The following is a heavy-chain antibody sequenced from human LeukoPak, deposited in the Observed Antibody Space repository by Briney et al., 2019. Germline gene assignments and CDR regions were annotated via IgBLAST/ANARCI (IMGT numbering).Heavy chain of an antibody. CDR3: ATHASYSLFDY. J-gene: IGHJ4*02. D-gene: IGHD5-18*01. V-gene: IGHV4-39*01. CDR1: GGSISTSSYH. CDR2: IYYSGST. Sequence: PSETLSLTCTVSGGSISTSSYHWGRIRQPPGEGLEWIGSIYYSGSTYYNPSLKSRVTISVDTSKNQFSLQLSPVTAADTAVYYCATHASYSLFDYWDQGALVTVSS.